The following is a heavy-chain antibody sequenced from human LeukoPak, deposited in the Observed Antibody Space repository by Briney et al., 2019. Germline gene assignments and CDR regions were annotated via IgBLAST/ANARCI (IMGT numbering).Heavy chain of an antibody. J-gene: IGHJ4*02. Sequence: GRPLRLSCAASGFTFSSYAMHWVRQAPGKGLEWVAVISYDGSNKYYADSVKGRFTISRDNSKNTLYLQMNSLRAEDTAVYYCARSYQPLLYYFDYWGQGTLVTVSS. CDR2: ISYDGSNK. V-gene: IGHV3-30-3*01. CDR3: ARSYQPLLYYFDY. CDR1: GFTFSSYA. D-gene: IGHD2-2*01.